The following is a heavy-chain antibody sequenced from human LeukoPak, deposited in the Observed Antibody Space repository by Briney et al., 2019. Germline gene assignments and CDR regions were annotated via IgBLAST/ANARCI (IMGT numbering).Heavy chain of an antibody. Sequence: ASVKVSCKASGGTFSSYAISWVRQAPGQELEWMGGIIPIFGTANYAQKFQGRVTITTDESTSTAYMELSSLRSEDTAVYYCARDRGIAAAVDLFDYWGQGTLVTVSS. J-gene: IGHJ4*02. CDR2: IIPIFGTA. V-gene: IGHV1-69*05. CDR1: GGTFSSYA. CDR3: ARDRGIAAAVDLFDY. D-gene: IGHD6-13*01.